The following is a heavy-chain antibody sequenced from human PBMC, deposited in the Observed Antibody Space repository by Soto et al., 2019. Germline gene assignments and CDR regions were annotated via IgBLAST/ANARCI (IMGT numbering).Heavy chain of an antibody. D-gene: IGHD3-16*01. CDR3: VRDRGAVWGNYPQRAPKFDS. Sequence: SETLSLTCTVSGASITSENWWSWVRQPPGKGLEWIGEIYHSGSANYNPSLKSRATISLDKSKSQFSLKLTSVTAADKAIYYCVRDRGAVWGNYPQRAPKFDSWGQGTPVTVS. CDR2: IYHSGSA. V-gene: IGHV4-4*02. J-gene: IGHJ4*02. CDR1: GASITSENW.